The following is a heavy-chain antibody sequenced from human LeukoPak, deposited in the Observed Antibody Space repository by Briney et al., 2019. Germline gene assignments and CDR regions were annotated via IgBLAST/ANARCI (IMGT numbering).Heavy chain of an antibody. Sequence: ASVKVSCKASGYTFTGYYMHWVRQAPGQGLEWMGWINPNSGGTNYAQKFQGRVTMTRDTSISTAYMELSRLRSDDTAVYYCARDLRRQWLVRGGPGSDPWGQGTLVTVSS. J-gene: IGHJ5*02. CDR1: GYTFTGYY. CDR3: ARDLRRQWLVRGGPGSDP. D-gene: IGHD6-19*01. CDR2: INPNSGGT. V-gene: IGHV1-2*02.